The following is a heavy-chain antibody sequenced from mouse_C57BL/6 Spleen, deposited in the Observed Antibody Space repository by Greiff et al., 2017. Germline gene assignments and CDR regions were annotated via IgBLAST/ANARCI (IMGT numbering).Heavy chain of an antibody. CDR2: IYPRSGNT. CDR1: GYTFTSYG. Sequence: QVQLQQSGAELARPGASVKLSCKASGYTFTSYGISWVKQRTGQGLEWIGEIYPRSGNTYYNEKFKGKATLTADKSSSTAYMELRSLTSEDSAVYFCARYDGSEGYFDYWGQGTTLTVSS. J-gene: IGHJ2*01. CDR3: ARYDGSEGYFDY. D-gene: IGHD1-1*01. V-gene: IGHV1-81*01.